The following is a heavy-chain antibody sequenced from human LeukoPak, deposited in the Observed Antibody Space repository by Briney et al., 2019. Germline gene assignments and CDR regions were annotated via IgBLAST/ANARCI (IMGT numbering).Heavy chain of an antibody. Sequence: GRSLRLSCAASGFTFRSYGMHWVRQAPGKGLEWVAVIWYDGSNKYYADSVKGRFTISRDNSKNTLYLQMNSLRAEDTAVYYCARDTPDCGGDFSPGDYWGQGTLVTVSS. CDR1: GFTFRSYG. CDR2: IWYDGSNK. V-gene: IGHV3-33*01. CDR3: ARDTPDCGGDFSPGDY. D-gene: IGHD2-21*02. J-gene: IGHJ4*02.